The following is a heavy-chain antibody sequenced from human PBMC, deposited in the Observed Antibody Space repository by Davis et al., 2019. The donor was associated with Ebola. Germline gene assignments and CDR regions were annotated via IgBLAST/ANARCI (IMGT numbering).Heavy chain of an antibody. CDR1: GGTFSSYA. V-gene: IGHV1-69*10. Sequence: SVKVSCKASGGTFSSYAISWVRQAPGQGLEWMGGIIPILGIANYAQKFQGRVMITADKSTSTAYMELSSLKSEDTAVYYCARGTEKGLNWFDPWGQGTLVTVSS. D-gene: IGHD1-14*01. J-gene: IGHJ5*02. CDR3: ARGTEKGLNWFDP. CDR2: IIPILGIA.